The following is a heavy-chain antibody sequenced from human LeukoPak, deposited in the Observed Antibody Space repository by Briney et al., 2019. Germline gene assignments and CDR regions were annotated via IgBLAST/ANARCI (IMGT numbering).Heavy chain of an antibody. V-gene: IGHV4-39*07. J-gene: IGHJ4*02. CDR2: IYYSGST. CDR3: ARGRYCSSTSCYLNKKVYFDY. D-gene: IGHD2-2*01. CDR1: GGSISSSSYY. Sequence: PSETLSLTCTVSGGSISSSSYYWGWIRQPPGKGLEWIGSIYYSGSTYYNPSLKSRVTISVDTSKNQFSLKLRSVTAADTAVYYCARGRYCSSTSCYLNKKVYFDYWGQGTLVTVSS.